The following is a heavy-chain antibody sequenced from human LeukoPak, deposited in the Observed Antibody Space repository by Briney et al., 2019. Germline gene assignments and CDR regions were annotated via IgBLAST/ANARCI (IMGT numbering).Heavy chain of an antibody. D-gene: IGHD3-22*01. CDR3: ASGYSHRRFFDY. CDR2: FYYSGST. J-gene: IGHJ4*02. CDR1: GGSISSSSYY. Sequence: PSETLSLTCTVSGGSISSSSYYWGWIRQPPGKGLEWIGNFYYSGSTYYNPSLESRVTISVDTSKNQFSLKLSSVTAADTAVYYCASGYSHRRFFDYWGQGTLVTVSS. V-gene: IGHV4-39*01.